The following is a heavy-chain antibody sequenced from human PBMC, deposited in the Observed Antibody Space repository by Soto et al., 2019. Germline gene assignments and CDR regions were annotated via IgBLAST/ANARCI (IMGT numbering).Heavy chain of an antibody. V-gene: IGHV1-18*01. CDR1: GYTFTSYG. D-gene: IGHD3-3*01. Sequence: GASVKVSCKASGYTFTSYGISWVRQAPGQGLEWMGWISAYNGNTNYAQKLQDRVTMTRDTSTSTAYMELSSLRSDDTAVYYCAAQITIFGAVTLADAFDIWGQGTMVTVSS. J-gene: IGHJ3*02. CDR2: ISAYNGNT. CDR3: AAQITIFGAVTLADAFDI.